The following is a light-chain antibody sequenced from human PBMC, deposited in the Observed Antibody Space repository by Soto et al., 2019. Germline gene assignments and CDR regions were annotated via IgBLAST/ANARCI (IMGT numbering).Light chain of an antibody. Sequence: EIVLTQSPCTLSLSPGDRATLSCSASQSVSSSYLAWYQQKPGQAPRLLIYGASSRATGIPDRFSGSGSGTDFTLTISSLEPEDFAVYYCQQRSNWPLTFGGGTKVDIK. CDR2: GAS. V-gene: IGKV3D-20*02. CDR3: QQRSNWPLT. CDR1: QSVSSSY. J-gene: IGKJ4*01.